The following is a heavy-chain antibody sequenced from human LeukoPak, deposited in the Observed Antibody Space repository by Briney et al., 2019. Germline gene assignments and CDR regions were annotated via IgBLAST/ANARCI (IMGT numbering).Heavy chain of an antibody. CDR3: ARDYSDSSGYPGYFDD. D-gene: IGHD3-22*01. J-gene: IGHJ4*02. CDR2: FYYSGTT. Sequence: SSETLSLTCTVSGVSISSSSFYWGRIRQPRGKGLEWIGSFYYSGTTYDNPSIKSRVTISVDMSKNQFSLKLSSVTAADTAVYYCARDYSDSSGYPGYFDDWGQGSLVSVSS. CDR1: GVSISSSSFY. V-gene: IGHV4-39*02.